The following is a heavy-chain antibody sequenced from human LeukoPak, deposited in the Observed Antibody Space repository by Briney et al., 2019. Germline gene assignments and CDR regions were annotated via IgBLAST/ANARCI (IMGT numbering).Heavy chain of an antibody. V-gene: IGHV3-23*01. CDR1: GFTFSSYG. J-gene: IGHJ4*02. D-gene: IGHD3-22*01. CDR2: ISGSGGST. Sequence: PGGSLRLSCAAPGFTFSSYGMSWVRQAPGKGLEWVSAISGSGGSTYYADSVKGRFTTSRDNSKNTLYLQMNSLRAEDTAVYYCAKADSYYDSSGYLDWGQGTLVTVSS. CDR3: AKADSYYDSSGYLD.